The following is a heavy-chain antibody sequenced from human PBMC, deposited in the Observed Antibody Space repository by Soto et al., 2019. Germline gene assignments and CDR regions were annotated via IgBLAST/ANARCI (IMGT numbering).Heavy chain of an antibody. CDR3: ARGTAVAGTKHNWFDP. V-gene: IGHV3-48*04. CDR1: GFTFSSYS. J-gene: IGHJ5*02. CDR2: ISSSSSTI. Sequence: GGSLRLSCAASGFTFSSYSMNWVRQAPGKGLEWVSYISSSSSTIYYADSVKGRLTISRDNAKNTLYLQMNSLRAEDTDVYYCARGTAVAGTKHNWFDPWGQGTLVTV. D-gene: IGHD6-19*01.